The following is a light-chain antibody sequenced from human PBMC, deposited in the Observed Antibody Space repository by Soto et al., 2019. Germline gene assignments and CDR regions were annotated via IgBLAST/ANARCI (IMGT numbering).Light chain of an antibody. CDR3: QQYSSHST. CDR1: QTISSW. J-gene: IGKJ1*01. Sequence: DIHMTRSPSTLSVSVGDIVSVTCRASQTISSWLAWYQQKPGKAPKLLIYQASSLENGVPSRFSGSGSGTEFSLTISSLQPDDFATYYCQQYSSHSTFGQGTKVDIK. CDR2: QAS. V-gene: IGKV1-5*03.